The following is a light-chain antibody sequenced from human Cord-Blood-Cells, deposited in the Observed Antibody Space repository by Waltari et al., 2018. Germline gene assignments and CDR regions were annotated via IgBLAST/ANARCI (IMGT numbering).Light chain of an antibody. CDR2: GAS. CDR3: QQYGSSPQN. V-gene: IGKV3-20*01. J-gene: IGKJ2*01. Sequence: EHGLTQSRGTLSLWAGERATFSCRASQSVSSSYLAWYQQKPGQSPRLLIYGASSRATGIPDRFSGSWSGTDFTLTISRLEPEDFAVYYCQQYGSSPQNFGQRTKLEIK. CDR1: QSVSSSY.